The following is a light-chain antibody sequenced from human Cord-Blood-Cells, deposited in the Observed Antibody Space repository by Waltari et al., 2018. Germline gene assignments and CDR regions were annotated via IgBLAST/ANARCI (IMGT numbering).Light chain of an antibody. J-gene: IGLJ2*01. Sequence: SYELTQPPSVSVSPGQTASITCSGDKLGDKYACWYQQKPGQSPVLVIYQDSKRPSGIPERFSGSNPGNTAPLTISGTQAMDGADYYCQAWDGSTVVFGGGTKLTV. V-gene: IGLV3-1*01. CDR3: QAWDGSTVV. CDR1: KLGDKY. CDR2: QDS.